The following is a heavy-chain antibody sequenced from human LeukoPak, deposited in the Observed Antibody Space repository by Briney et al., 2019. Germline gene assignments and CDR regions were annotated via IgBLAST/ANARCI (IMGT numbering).Heavy chain of an antibody. CDR2: IKQDGSEK. CDR3: AREALHDYGDYEGSDY. CDR1: GFTFSSYW. J-gene: IGHJ4*02. Sequence: PGGSLRLSCAASGFTFSSYWMSWVRQAPGKGLEWVANIKQDGSEKYYVDSVKGRFTISRDNAKNSLYLQMNSLRAEDTAVYYCAREALHDYGDYEGSDYWGQGTLVTVSS. V-gene: IGHV3-7*03. D-gene: IGHD4-17*01.